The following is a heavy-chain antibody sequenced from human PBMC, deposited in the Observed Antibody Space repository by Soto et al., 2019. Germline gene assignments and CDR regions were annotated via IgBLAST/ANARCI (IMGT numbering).Heavy chain of an antibody. J-gene: IGHJ5*02. V-gene: IGHV4-30-4*01. CDR1: GGSISSGDYY. CDR3: ARERPDGSRLDP. Sequence: QVQLQESGPGLVKPSQTLSLTCTVSGGSISSGDYYWSWIRQPPGKGLEWIGYIYYSGSTYYNPFLKSRVTVSVDTSKSQFSLKLSSLTAADTAVYYCARERPDGSRLDPWGQGTLVTVSS. D-gene: IGHD6-13*01. CDR2: IYYSGST.